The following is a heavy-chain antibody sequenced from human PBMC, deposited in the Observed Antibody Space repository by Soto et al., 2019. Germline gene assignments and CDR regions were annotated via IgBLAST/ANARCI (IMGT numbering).Heavy chain of an antibody. J-gene: IGHJ4*02. CDR3: AKSSFVGVVAATFDY. D-gene: IGHD2-15*01. V-gene: IGHV3-23*01. CDR2: ISGSGGST. CDR1: GFTFSSYA. Sequence: EVQLLESGGGLVQPGGSLRLSCAASGFTFSSYAMGWVRQAPGKGLEWVSAISGSGGSTYYADSVKGRFTISRDNSKNTLYLQMNSLRAEDTAVYYCAKSSFVGVVAATFDYWGQGTLVTVSS.